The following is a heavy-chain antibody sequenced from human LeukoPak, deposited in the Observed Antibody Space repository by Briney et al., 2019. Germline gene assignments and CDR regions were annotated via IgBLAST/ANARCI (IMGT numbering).Heavy chain of an antibody. J-gene: IGHJ4*02. CDR3: AKDSGIAAAGLDY. V-gene: IGHV3-9*03. D-gene: IGHD6-13*01. CDR1: GFTFDDYA. CDR2: ISWNNGSI. Sequence: ARSLRLSCAASGFTFDDYAMHWVRQAPGKGLEWVSGISWNNGSIGYADSVKGRFTISRDNAKNSLYLQMNSLRAEDMALYYCAKDSGIAAAGLDYWGQGTLVTVSS.